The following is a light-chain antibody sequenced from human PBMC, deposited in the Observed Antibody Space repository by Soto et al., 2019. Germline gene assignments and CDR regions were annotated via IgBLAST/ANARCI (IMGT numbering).Light chain of an antibody. V-gene: IGLV2-14*01. CDR1: SSDIGAFDL. Sequence: QSALTQPASVSGSPGQSITISCTGTSSDIGAFDLVSWYQQHPGKAPKVMIYDVNIRPSGVSSRFSGSKSGNTASLAISGLQAEDEADYYCSSYTITSTRRFGTGTKVTVL. CDR2: DVN. CDR3: SSYTITSTRR. J-gene: IGLJ1*01.